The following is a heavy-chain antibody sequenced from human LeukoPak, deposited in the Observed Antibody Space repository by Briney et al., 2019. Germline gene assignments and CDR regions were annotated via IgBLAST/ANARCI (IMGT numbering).Heavy chain of an antibody. V-gene: IGHV3-30*02. CDR2: IRYDGSNK. CDR3: ARLGCSGGSCYLDY. Sequence: GGSLRLSCAAYGFTFSSYGMHWVRQAPGKGLEWVAFIRYDGSNKYYADSVKGRFTISRDNSKNTLYLQMNSLRAEDTAVYYCARLGCSGGSCYLDYWGQGTLVTVSS. D-gene: IGHD2-15*01. CDR1: GFTFSSYG. J-gene: IGHJ4*02.